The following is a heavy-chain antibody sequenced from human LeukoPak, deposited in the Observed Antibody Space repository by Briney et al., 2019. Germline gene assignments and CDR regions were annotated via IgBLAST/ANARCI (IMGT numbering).Heavy chain of an antibody. J-gene: IGHJ5*02. D-gene: IGHD7-27*01. CDR1: GYTFTSYY. CDR3: ARDQSGNWFDP. Sequence: ASVKVSCKASGYTFTSYYMHWVRQAPGQGLEWMGWINPNSGGTNYAQKFQGRVTMTRDTSISTVYMELSRLRSDDTAVYYCARDQSGNWFDPWGQGTLVTVSS. V-gene: IGHV1-2*02. CDR2: INPNSGGT.